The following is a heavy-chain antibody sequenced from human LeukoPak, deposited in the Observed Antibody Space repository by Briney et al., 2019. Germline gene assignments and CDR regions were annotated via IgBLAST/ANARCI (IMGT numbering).Heavy chain of an antibody. CDR2: ISYDVGSNT. D-gene: IGHD6-13*01. Sequence: GGSLRLSCAASGFTFSKYPMHWVRQAPGKGLEWVAVISYDVGSNTYYADSVKGRFTISRDNPKNTLYLQLNSLRAEDTAAYYCARHILATGIRAFDLWGQGTMVTVSS. CDR1: GFTFSKYP. J-gene: IGHJ3*01. V-gene: IGHV3-30-3*01. CDR3: ARHILATGIRAFDL.